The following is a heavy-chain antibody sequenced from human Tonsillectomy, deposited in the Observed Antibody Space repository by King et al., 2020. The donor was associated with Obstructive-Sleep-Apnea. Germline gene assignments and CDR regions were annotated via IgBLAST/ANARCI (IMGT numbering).Heavy chain of an antibody. CDR2: ITPFNGNT. Sequence: QLVESGAEVKKTGSSVKVSCTASGYTFTYRYLHWVRQAPGQALEWMGWITPFNGNTNYAQKFQDRVTITRDRSMSTAYMELSSLRSEDTAMYYCARSESDGSGSYGWFDPWGQGTLVTVSS. CDR3: ARSESDGSGSYGWFDP. CDR1: GYTFTYRY. D-gene: IGHD3-10*01. V-gene: IGHV1-45*02. J-gene: IGHJ5*02.